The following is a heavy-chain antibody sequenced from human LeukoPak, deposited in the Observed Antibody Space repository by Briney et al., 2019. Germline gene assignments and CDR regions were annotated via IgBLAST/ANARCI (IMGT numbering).Heavy chain of an antibody. D-gene: IGHD4-11*01. CDR2: ISSSGSTI. J-gene: IGHJ6*03. Sequence: PGGSLRLSCAASGFTFSDYYMSWIRQAPGKGLEWVSYISSSGSTIYYADSLKGRFTISRDNAKNSLYLQMNSLRAEDTAVYYCARCFYSNYPYYYYYYMDVWGKGTTVTVSS. CDR3: ARCFYSNYPYYYYYYMDV. V-gene: IGHV3-11*01. CDR1: GFTFSDYY.